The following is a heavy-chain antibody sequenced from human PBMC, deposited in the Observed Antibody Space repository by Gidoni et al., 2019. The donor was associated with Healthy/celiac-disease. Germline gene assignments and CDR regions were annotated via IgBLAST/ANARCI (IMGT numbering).Heavy chain of an antibody. CDR3: ARGLGYCSGGSCYARFDY. Sequence: QVQLVESGGGVVQPGRSLRLSCAASGFTFSSYAMHWVRPAPGKGLEWVAVISYDGSNKYYADSVKGRFTISRDNSKNTLYLQMNSLRAEDTAVYYCARGLGYCSGGSCYARFDYWGQGTLVTVSS. J-gene: IGHJ4*02. D-gene: IGHD2-15*01. CDR1: GFTFSSYA. V-gene: IGHV3-30-3*01. CDR2: ISYDGSNK.